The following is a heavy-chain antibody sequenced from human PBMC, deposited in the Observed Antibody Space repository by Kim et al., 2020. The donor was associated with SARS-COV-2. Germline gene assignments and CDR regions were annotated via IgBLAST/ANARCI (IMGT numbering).Heavy chain of an antibody. CDR1: GGTFSSYA. J-gene: IGHJ3*02. D-gene: IGHD2-2*01. CDR3: ARDRVRCSSTSCISHDAFDI. V-gene: IGHV1-69*13. CDR2: IIPIFGTA. Sequence: SVKVSCKASGGTFSSYAISWVRQAPGQGLEWMGGIIPIFGTANYAQKFQGRVTITADESTSTAYMELSSLRSEDTAVYYCARDRVRCSSTSCISHDAFDIWGQGTMVTVSS.